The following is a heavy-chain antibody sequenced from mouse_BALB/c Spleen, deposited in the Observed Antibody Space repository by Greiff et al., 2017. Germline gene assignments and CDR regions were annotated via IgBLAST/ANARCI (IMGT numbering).Heavy chain of an antibody. D-gene: IGHD2-3*01. J-gene: IGHJ1*01. Sequence: VQLQQSGAELVKPGASVKLSCKASGYTFTSYWMHWVKQRPGQGLEWIGEINPSNGRTNYNEKFKSKATLTVDKSSSTAYMQLSSLTSEDSAVYYCARQISMYFDVWGAGTTVTVSS. CDR1: GYTFTSYW. CDR3: ARQISMYFDV. CDR2: INPSNGRT. V-gene: IGHV1S81*02.